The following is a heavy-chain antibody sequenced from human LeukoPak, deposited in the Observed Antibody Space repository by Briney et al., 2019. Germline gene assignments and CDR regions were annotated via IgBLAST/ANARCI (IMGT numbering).Heavy chain of an antibody. CDR1: GYTLTELS. D-gene: IGHD6-19*01. V-gene: IGHV1-24*01. CDR3: ATVTWTSESVWLGVYYFDY. Sequence: ASVKVSCKVSGYTLTELSMHWARQAPGKGLECMGGFDPEDGETIYAQKFQGRVTMTEDTSTDTAYMELSSLRSEDTAVYYCATVTWTSESVWLGVYYFDYWGQGTLVTVSS. CDR2: FDPEDGET. J-gene: IGHJ4*02.